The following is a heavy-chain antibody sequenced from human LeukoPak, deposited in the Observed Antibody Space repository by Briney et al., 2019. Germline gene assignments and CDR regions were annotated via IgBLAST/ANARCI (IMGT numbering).Heavy chain of an antibody. CDR2: ISSSGSTI. D-gene: IGHD1-1*01. Sequence: GGSLRLSCAASGFTFSSYEMNWVRQAPGKGLEWVSYISSSGSTILYADSVKGRFSISRDNAKNSLFLQMNSLRAGDTAVYYCAREKASTTGTTDYDYWGQGTLVTISS. V-gene: IGHV3-48*03. CDR3: AREKASTTGTTDYDY. J-gene: IGHJ4*02. CDR1: GFTFSSYE.